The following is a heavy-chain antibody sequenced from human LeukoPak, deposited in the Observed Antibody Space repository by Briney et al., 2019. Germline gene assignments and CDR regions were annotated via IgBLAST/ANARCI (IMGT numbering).Heavy chain of an antibody. Sequence: PGRSLRLSCAASGFTFSSYGMHWVRQAPGKGLEWVAVIWYDGSNKYYADSVKGRFTISRDNSKNTLYLQMNSLRAEDTAVYYCARVARGETYYDFWSGFDYWGQGTLVTVTS. CDR1: GFTFSSYG. J-gene: IGHJ4*02. D-gene: IGHD3-3*01. CDR2: IWYDGSNK. V-gene: IGHV3-33*01. CDR3: ARVARGETYYDFWSGFDY.